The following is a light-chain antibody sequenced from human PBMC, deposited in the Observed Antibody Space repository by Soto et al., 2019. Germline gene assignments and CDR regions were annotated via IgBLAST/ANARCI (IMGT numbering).Light chain of an antibody. J-gene: IGLJ1*01. CDR1: SSDVGAYTF. CDR3: SSTSSSTHV. CDR2: DVS. V-gene: IGLV2-14*03. Sequence: QSALTQPASVSGSPGQSITISCTGTSSDVGAYTFVSWYQQHPDKVPKLMIFDVSRRPSGVSDRFSGSESGNTASLTISGLQPEDEADYYCSSTSSSTHVFGSGTKLTVL.